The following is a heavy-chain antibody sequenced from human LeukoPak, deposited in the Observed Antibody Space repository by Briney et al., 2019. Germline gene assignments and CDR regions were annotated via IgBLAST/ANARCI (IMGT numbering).Heavy chain of an antibody. D-gene: IGHD3-9*01. Sequence: ASVKVSCKSTGYTFTSYLFSWVRPAGGQEREWMGWISAYNGNTNYAQKLQGRVTMTTDTSTSTAYMELRSLRSDDTAVYYCARDLTAFDYWGQGTLVTVSS. CDR1: GYTFTSYL. CDR2: ISAYNGNT. CDR3: ARDLTAFDY. V-gene: IGHV1-18*01. J-gene: IGHJ4*02.